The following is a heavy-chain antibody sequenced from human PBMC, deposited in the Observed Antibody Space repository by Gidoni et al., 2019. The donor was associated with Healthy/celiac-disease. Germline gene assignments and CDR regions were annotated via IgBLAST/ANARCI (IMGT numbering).Heavy chain of an antibody. CDR2: ISSSGSTI. J-gene: IGHJ2*01. CDR3: ARRLAVTTHYWYFDL. Sequence: EVQLVESGGGLVQPGGSLRLSCAASGFTFSSYEMNWVRQAPGKGLEWVSYISSSGSTIYYADSVKGRFTISRDNDKNSLYLQMNSLRAEDTAVYYCARRLAVTTHYWYFDLWGRGTLVTVSS. CDR1: GFTFSSYE. D-gene: IGHD4-17*01. V-gene: IGHV3-48*03.